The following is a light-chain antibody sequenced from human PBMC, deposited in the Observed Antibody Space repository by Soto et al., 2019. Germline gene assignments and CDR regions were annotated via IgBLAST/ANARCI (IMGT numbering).Light chain of an antibody. J-gene: IGLJ1*01. CDR1: SSNIGAGYD. CDR2: GNS. V-gene: IGLV1-40*01. CDR3: QSYDSSLSAHV. Sequence: VLTQPPSVSGAPGQRVTISCTGSSSNIGAGYDVHWYQQPPGTAPKLLIYGNSNRPSGVPDRFSGSKSGTSASLAITGLQAEDEADYYCQSYDSSLSAHVFGTGTKVTVL.